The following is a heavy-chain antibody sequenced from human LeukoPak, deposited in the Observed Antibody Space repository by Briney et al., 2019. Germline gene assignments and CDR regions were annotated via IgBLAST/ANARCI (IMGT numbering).Heavy chain of an antibody. CDR1: GFTFSSYG. J-gene: IGHJ3*02. D-gene: IGHD1-26*01. CDR3: AKGSREWELLDAFDI. Sequence: PGGSLRLSCAASGFTFSSYGMTWVRQAPGKGLDWVSGISGSGARTDYADSVKGRFTISRDNAKNTLYLQMNSLRVEDTAVYYCAKGSREWELLDAFDIWGQGTMVTVSS. V-gene: IGHV3-23*01. CDR2: ISGSGART.